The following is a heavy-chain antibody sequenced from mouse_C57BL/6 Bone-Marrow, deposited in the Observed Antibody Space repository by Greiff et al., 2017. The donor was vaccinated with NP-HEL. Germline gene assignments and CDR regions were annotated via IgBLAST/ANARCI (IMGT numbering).Heavy chain of an antibody. V-gene: IGHV14-4*01. D-gene: IGHD1-1*01. CDR3: TITTVPRY. J-gene: IGHJ2*01. CDR1: GFNIKDDY. Sequence: DVKLQESGAELVRPGASVKLSCTASGFNIKDDYMHWVKQRPEQGLEWIGWIDPENGDTEYASKFQGKATITADTSSNTAYLQLSSLTSEDTAVYYCTITTVPRYWGQGTTLTVSS. CDR2: IDPENGDT.